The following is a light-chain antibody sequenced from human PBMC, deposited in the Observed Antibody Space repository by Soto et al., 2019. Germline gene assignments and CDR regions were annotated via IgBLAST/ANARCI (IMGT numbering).Light chain of an antibody. J-gene: IGLJ2*01. Sequence: QSVLTQPPSASGAPGQRVTISCSGSSSNIGSHIVNWYQQVPGTAPKLLIYTNNQRPSGVPDRFSGSKSGTSASLAISGLQSEDEAHYYCAACEGRAFAVVFGGGTKLTVL. CDR1: SSNIGSHI. CDR2: TNN. V-gene: IGLV1-44*01. CDR3: AACEGRAFAVV.